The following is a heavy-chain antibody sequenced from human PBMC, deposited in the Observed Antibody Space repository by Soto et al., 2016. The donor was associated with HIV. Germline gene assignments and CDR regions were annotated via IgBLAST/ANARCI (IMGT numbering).Heavy chain of an antibody. CDR3: ARPDMVRGLDFDY. D-gene: IGHD3-10*01. J-gene: IGHJ4*02. Sequence: QVQLVQSGAEVKKPGASVTVSCKASGYTFTTYGITWVRQAPGQGLEWMGWISTYNTNTNYAQKFQGRVTMTTDTSTSTAYMELRSLRSDDTAVYYCARPDMVRGLDFDYWGQGTLVTVSS. V-gene: IGHV1-18*01. CDR2: ISTYNTNT. CDR1: GYTFTTYG.